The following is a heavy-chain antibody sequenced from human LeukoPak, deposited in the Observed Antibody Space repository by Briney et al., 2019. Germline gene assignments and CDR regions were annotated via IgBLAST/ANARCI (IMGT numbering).Heavy chain of an antibody. CDR3: VRDGGRRWARPCDY. D-gene: IGHD3-16*01. J-gene: IGHJ4*02. CDR2: IKTDGYDK. V-gene: IGHV3-7*01. CDR1: GFTFSNYW. Sequence: PGGSLRLSCAASGFTFSNYWMGWVRQAPGKGLEWVANIKTDGYDKYYADSVKGRFTISRDNAKNSLFLQMNSLRVEDTAVYYCVRDGGRRWARPCDYWGQGTLVTVSS.